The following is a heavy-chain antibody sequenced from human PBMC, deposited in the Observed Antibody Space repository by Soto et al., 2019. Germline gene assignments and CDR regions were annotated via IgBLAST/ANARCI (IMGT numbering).Heavy chain of an antibody. Sequence: GGSLRLSCAASGFTFSSYWMHWVRQAPGEGLVWVSRINSDGSSTSYADSVKGRFTISRDNAKNTLYLQMNSLRAEDTAVYYCATPLALGAADYYYYGMDVWGQGTTVTVS. J-gene: IGHJ6*02. V-gene: IGHV3-74*01. CDR1: GFTFSSYW. D-gene: IGHD1-26*01. CDR3: ATPLALGAADYYYYGMDV. CDR2: INSDGSST.